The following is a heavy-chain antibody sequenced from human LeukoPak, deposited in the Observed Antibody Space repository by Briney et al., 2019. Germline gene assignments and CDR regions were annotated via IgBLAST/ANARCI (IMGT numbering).Heavy chain of an antibody. Sequence: SVKVSCKASGGTFSSYAISWVRQAPGQGLEWMGRIIAILVIPNYAQKFQGRVTITADKSTSTAYMELSSLRSEDTAVYYCARDWYKSLNLGYGYNWNDGVFDYWGQGTLVTVS. CDR1: GGTFSSYA. CDR2: IIAILVIP. V-gene: IGHV1-69*04. J-gene: IGHJ4*02. CDR3: ARDWYKSLNLGYGYNWNDGVFDY. D-gene: IGHD1-1*01.